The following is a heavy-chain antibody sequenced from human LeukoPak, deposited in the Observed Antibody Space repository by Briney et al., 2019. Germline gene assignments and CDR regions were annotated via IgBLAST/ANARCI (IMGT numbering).Heavy chain of an antibody. D-gene: IGHD3-3*01. J-gene: IGHJ2*01. CDR2: IYYGGNS. CDR3: ARDPKIWSFWSGYYVGPAGWYFDL. Sequence: PSETLSLTCTVSGGSINSYYWSWIRQPPGKGLEWIGYIYYGGNSDYNPSLKSRVTISVDTSKNQFSLKLSSVTAADTAVYYCARDPKIWSFWSGYYVGPAGWYFDLWGRGTLVTVSS. V-gene: IGHV4-59*12. CDR1: GGSINSYY.